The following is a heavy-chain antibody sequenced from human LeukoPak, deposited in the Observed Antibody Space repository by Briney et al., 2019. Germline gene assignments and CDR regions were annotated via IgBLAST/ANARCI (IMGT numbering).Heavy chain of an antibody. CDR3: ARATVIGNAPVPGYMDV. Sequence: QPGGSLRLSCAASGFTFSTYDMHWVRQVSGKGLEWVSSIGTIGDTFYPGPVKGRFTISRENAKNSLYLQMNGLRAGDTAVYYCARATVIGNAPVPGYMDVWGKGTTVTVSS. D-gene: IGHD2-21*01. CDR1: GFTFSTYD. V-gene: IGHV3-13*01. CDR2: IGTIGDT. J-gene: IGHJ6*03.